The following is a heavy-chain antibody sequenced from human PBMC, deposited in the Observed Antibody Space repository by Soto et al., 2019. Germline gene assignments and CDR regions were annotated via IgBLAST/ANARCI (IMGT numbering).Heavy chain of an antibody. CDR2: IYWDDDK. V-gene: IGHV2-5*02. CDR1: GFSLTARPVG. J-gene: IGHJ4*02. CDR3: ARRADLICNWSGGSFDF. Sequence: QITLKESGPSRVKPTQTLTLTCTFSGFSLTARPVGVGWIRQPPGKALEGLGIIYWDDDKRYSPSLKSRLTITEDTSKSQVVLTMTSMDPVDTSTFYCARRADLICNWSGGSFDFWGQGVLVTVSS. D-gene: IGHD1-1*01.